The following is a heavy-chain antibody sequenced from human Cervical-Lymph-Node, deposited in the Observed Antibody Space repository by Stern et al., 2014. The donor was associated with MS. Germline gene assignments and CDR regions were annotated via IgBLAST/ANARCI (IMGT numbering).Heavy chain of an antibody. J-gene: IGHJ5*02. CDR1: GDSISSHY. CDR3: ARYYRGHRDGSYYDWFDP. V-gene: IGHV4-59*08. D-gene: IGHD1-26*01. Sequence: VQLVESGPGLVKPSETLSLTCTVSGDSISSHYWSWIRLPPGKGLEWIGDISHTGSTNYTPSLKGRAIIPGNPPKNKSPLKLPSVTAADTAVYYCARYYRGHRDGSYYDWFDPWGQGTLITVSP. CDR2: ISHTGST.